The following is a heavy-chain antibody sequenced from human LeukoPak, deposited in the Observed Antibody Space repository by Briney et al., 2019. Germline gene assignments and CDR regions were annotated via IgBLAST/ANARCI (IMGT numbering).Heavy chain of an antibody. D-gene: IGHD1-26*01. CDR1: GFTFDDYA. V-gene: IGHV3-43*02. J-gene: IGHJ4*02. CDR2: ISGDGGST. CDR3: AKDPYSGSYYAPYYFDY. Sequence: GGSLRLSCAASGFTFDDYAMHWVRQAPGKGLEWVSLISGDGGSTYYADSEKGRFTISRDNSKNSLYLQMNSLRTEDTALYYCAKDPYSGSYYAPYYFDYWGQGTLVTVSS.